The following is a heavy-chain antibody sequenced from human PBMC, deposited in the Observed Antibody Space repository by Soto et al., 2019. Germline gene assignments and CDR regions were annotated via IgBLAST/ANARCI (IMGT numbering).Heavy chain of an antibody. Sequence: SETLSLTCAVYGGSFSGYYWSWIRQPPGKGLEWIGEINHSGSTNYNPSLKSRVTISVDTSKNQFSLKLSSVTAADTAVYYCARGRGPYDYVWGSYRYHGSFDYCGQEKMVT. CDR2: INHSGST. D-gene: IGHD3-16*02. CDR1: GGSFSGYY. J-gene: IGHJ4*02. V-gene: IGHV4-34*01. CDR3: ARGRGPYDYVWGSYRYHGSFDY.